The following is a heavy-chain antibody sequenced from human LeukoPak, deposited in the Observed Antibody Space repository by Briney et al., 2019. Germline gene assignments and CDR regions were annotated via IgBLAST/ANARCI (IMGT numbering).Heavy chain of an antibody. J-gene: IGHJ4*02. CDR3: AGGIAVAGY. D-gene: IGHD6-19*01. CDR2: IYHSGST. V-gene: IGHV4-38-2*01. CDR1: GYSISSGYY. Sequence: SETLSLTCAVSGYSISSGYYWGWIRQPPGQGLEWIGSIYHSGSTYYNPSLKSRVTISVDTPKNQFSLKLSSVTAADTAVYYCAGGIAVAGYWGQGTLVTVSS.